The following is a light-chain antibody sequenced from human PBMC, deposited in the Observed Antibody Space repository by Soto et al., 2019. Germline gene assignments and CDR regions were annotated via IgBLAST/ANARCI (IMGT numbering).Light chain of an antibody. V-gene: IGLV2-14*01. Sequence: QSALTQPASVSGSPGQSIAISCTGSNSDVGFYKYVSWYQQHPGKVPKLIIYEVTNRPSGVSNRFSGSKSGNTASLTISGLQAEDEADYYCCSYTTSSTRVFGSGTKLIVL. CDR1: NSDVGFYKY. J-gene: IGLJ1*01. CDR2: EVT. CDR3: CSYTTSSTRV.